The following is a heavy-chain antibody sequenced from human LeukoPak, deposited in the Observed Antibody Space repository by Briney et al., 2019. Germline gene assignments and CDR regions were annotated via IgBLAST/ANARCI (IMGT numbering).Heavy chain of an antibody. CDR3: AIERGTRIGATVDPFEY. Sequence: SVKVSCKASGGTFSSYAISWVRQAPGQGLEWMGRIIPIFDSAYYAQIFQGRVTITADKSTSTAYMDLSSLTSEDTAVYYCAIERGTRIGATVDPFEYWGQGTLVTVSS. V-gene: IGHV1-69*06. CDR1: GGTFSSYA. CDR2: IIPIFDSA. J-gene: IGHJ4*02. D-gene: IGHD6-13*01.